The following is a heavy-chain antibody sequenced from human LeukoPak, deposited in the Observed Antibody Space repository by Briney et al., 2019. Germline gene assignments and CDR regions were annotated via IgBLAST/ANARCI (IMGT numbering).Heavy chain of an antibody. CDR1: VSSLSESS. D-gene: IGHD5-18*01. CDR2: CDVIDCET. Sequence: ASGTVSCTVSVSSLSESSLYWVRQAPGKGLEGMGGCDVIDCETFYAQKSQGSVTMTEESSKETAIMESSSLRSLCPAFTYLCAGRPYSLLDNWGEGALCTVSS. J-gene: IGHJ4*02. V-gene: IGHV1-24*01. CDR3: CAGRPYSLLDN.